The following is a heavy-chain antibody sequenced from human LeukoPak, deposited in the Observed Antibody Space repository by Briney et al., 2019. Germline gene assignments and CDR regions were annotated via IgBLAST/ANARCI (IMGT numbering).Heavy chain of an antibody. D-gene: IGHD6-19*01. V-gene: IGHV1-46*01. CDR1: GFTFSSYA. J-gene: IGHJ4*02. Sequence: PGGSLRLSCAASGFTFSSYAISWVRQAPGQGLEWMGIINPSGGSTSYAQKFQGRVTMTRDMSTSTVYMELSSLRSEDTAVYYCAGGERSGWYNYWGQGTLVTVSS. CDR3: AGGERSGWYNY. CDR2: INPSGGST.